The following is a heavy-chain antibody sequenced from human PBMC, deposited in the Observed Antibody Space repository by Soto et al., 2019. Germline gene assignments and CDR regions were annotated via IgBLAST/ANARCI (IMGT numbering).Heavy chain of an antibody. D-gene: IGHD6-19*01. Sequence: QVQLVESGGGVVQRGRSLRLSCAASGFTFSSYGMHWVRQAPGKGLEWVAVISYDGSNKYYADSVKGRFTISRDNSKNTLYLQMNSLRAEDTAVYYCAKSESGSEIDYWGQGTLVTVSS. CDR2: ISYDGSNK. J-gene: IGHJ4*02. CDR3: AKSESGSEIDY. CDR1: GFTFSSYG. V-gene: IGHV3-30*18.